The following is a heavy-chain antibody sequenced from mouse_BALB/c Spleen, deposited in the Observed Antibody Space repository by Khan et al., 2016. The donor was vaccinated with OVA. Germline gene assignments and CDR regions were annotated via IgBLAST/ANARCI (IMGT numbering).Heavy chain of an antibody. D-gene: IGHD2-4*01. CDR3: ARRGYDYGQGALFAY. V-gene: IGHV2-2*02. CDR1: GFSLANYS. Sequence: QVQLKQSGPGLVQPSQSLSITCTVSGFSLANYSVHWVRQSPGKGLEWLGVIWSAGSTDYNAAFMSRLTINKDNSRSHVFFKMNSLQPNDTAIYYCARRGYDYGQGALFAYWGQGTLVTVSA. CDR2: IWSAGST. J-gene: IGHJ3*01.